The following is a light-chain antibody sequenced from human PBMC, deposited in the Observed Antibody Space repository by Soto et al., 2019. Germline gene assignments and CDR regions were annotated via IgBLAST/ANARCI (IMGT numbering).Light chain of an antibody. Sequence: DIQMTQSPSTLPASVGDRVTINCRASQSISSWLAWYQQKPGKAPKLLIYDASSLESGVPSRFSGSGSGTEFTLTISSLQPDDFATYYCQQYNSYPWTFGQGTKVDI. J-gene: IGKJ1*01. CDR1: QSISSW. V-gene: IGKV1-5*01. CDR2: DAS. CDR3: QQYNSYPWT.